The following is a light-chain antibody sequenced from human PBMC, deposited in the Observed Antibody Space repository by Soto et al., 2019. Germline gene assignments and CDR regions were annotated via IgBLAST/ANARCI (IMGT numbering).Light chain of an antibody. V-gene: IGLV1-51*01. Sequence: QSVLTQPPSVSAAPGQTVTISCSGRYSNIGNNPVSWYQQVPGTAPKLLIYDNNKRPSGIPDRFSVSKSGTSATLGITGLQTGDEADYYCGAWDSSLSAGVFGGGTKVTVL. CDR1: YSNIGNNP. J-gene: IGLJ2*01. CDR3: GAWDSSLSAGV. CDR2: DNN.